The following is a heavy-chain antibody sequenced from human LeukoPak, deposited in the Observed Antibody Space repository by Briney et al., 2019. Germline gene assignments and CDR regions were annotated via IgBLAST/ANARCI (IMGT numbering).Heavy chain of an antibody. J-gene: IGHJ6*03. V-gene: IGHV3-33*06. D-gene: IGHD1-14*01. CDR2: IWYDGSNK. CDR1: GFTFSSYG. Sequence: PGRSLRLSCAASGFTFSSYGMHWVRQAPGKGLEWVAVIWYDGSNKYYADSVKGRFTISRDNSKNTLYLQMNSLRAEDTAVYYCAKGDHGPYYYYMDVWGKGTTVTVSS. CDR3: AKGDHGPYYYYMDV.